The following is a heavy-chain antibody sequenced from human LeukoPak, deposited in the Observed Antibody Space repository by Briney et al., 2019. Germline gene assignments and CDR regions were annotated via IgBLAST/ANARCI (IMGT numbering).Heavy chain of an antibody. CDR2: ISWNSGSI. J-gene: IGHJ4*02. CDR1: GFTFDDYA. Sequence: SLRLSCAASGFTFDDYAMHWVRQAPGKGLEWVSGISWNSGSIGYADSVKGRFTISRDNAKNSLYLQMNSLRAEDTALYYCAKGPRRYCSSTSYLYFDYWGQGTLVTVSS. CDR3: AKGPRRYCSSTSYLYFDY. D-gene: IGHD2-2*01. V-gene: IGHV3-9*01.